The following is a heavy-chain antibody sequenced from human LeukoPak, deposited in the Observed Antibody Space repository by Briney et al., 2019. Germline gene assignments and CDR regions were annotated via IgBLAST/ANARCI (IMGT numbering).Heavy chain of an antibody. D-gene: IGHD6-19*01. Sequence: GASVKVSCKASGGTFSSYAISWVRQAPGQGLEWMGGINTNTGNPTYAQGFTGRFVFSLDTSVSTAYLQISSLKAEDTAVYYCARRIAVAGREIDYWGQGTLVTVSS. CDR1: GGTFSSYA. CDR2: INTNTGNP. J-gene: IGHJ4*02. CDR3: ARRIAVAGREIDY. V-gene: IGHV7-4-1*02.